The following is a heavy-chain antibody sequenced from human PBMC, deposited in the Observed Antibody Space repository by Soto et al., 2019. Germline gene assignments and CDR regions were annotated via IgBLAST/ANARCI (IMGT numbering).Heavy chain of an antibody. CDR1: GYTFTSYD. CDR3: ARGIKYGAYSRWFDP. J-gene: IGHJ5*02. CDR2: MNPNSGNT. V-gene: IGHV1-8*01. D-gene: IGHD4-17*01. Sequence: QVQLVQSGAEVKKPGASVKVSCKASGYTFTSYDINWVRQATGQGLEYLGWMNPNSGNTAYVQKFQGRVTMTWETSRTTADMELSSLRSEDTAVYFCARGIKYGAYSRWFDPWGQGTLVTVSS.